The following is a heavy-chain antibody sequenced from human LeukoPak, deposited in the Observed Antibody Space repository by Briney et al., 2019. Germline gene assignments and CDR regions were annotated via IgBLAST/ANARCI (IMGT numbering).Heavy chain of an antibody. J-gene: IGHJ4*02. CDR3: ARDTYGGNWSLGY. V-gene: IGHV1-2*02. Sequence: ASVKVSCKASGYTFTGHYIHWVRQAPGQGLEWMGWVNPNSGGTKYAQKFQGRVSMTSDTSISTAYMELSRLTSDDTAVYYCARDTYGGNWSLGYWGQGTLVTVSS. D-gene: IGHD4-23*01. CDR1: GYTFTGHY. CDR2: VNPNSGGT.